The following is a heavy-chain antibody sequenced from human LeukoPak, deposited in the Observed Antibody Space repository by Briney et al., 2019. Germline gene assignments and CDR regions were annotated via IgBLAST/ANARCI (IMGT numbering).Heavy chain of an antibody. J-gene: IGHJ3*02. CDR1: GGSISSHY. D-gene: IGHD3-22*01. V-gene: IGHV4-4*07. CDR3: AREVGDYYDSSGYYYGGDENAFDI. Sequence: SETLSLTCTVSGGSISSHYWSWIRQPAGKGLEWIGRIYSSGSTNYNPSLKSRVTMSVDTSKNQFSLKLSSVTAADTAVYYCAREVGDYYDSSGYYYGGDENAFDIWGQGTMVTVSS. CDR2: IYSSGST.